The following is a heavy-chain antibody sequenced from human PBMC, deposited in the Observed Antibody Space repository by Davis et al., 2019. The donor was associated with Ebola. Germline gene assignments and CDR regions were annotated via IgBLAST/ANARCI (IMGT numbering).Heavy chain of an antibody. Sequence: AASVKVSCKASGYTFTSYAMHWVRQAPGQRLEWMGWINAGNGNTKYSQKFQGRVTMTRDTSTSTVYMELSSLRSEDTAVYYCARAGIVGATYYFDYWGQGTLVTVSS. CDR3: ARAGIVGATYYFDY. CDR2: INAGNGNT. CDR1: GYTFTSYA. D-gene: IGHD1-26*01. J-gene: IGHJ4*02. V-gene: IGHV1-3*01.